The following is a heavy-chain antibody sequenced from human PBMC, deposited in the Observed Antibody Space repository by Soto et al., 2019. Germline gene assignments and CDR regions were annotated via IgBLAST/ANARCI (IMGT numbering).Heavy chain of an antibody. CDR3: ARDVPYDDFWSGYERPEGMDV. Sequence: QVQLQESGPGLVKPSQTLSLTCTVSGGSISSGGYYWSWIRQHPGKGLEWIGYIYYSGSTYYNPSLACRVTLSVDTSKNQFSLKLSSVTAADTAVYYCARDVPYDDFWSGYERPEGMDVWGQGTTVTVSS. CDR2: IYYSGST. J-gene: IGHJ6*02. D-gene: IGHD3-3*01. V-gene: IGHV4-31*03. CDR1: GGSISSGGYY.